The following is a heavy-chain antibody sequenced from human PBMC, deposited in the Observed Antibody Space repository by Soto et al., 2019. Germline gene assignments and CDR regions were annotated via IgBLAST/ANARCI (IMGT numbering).Heavy chain of an antibody. CDR3: ARGGYCNSTSCPRWWFDP. CDR2: INAGNGNT. CDR1: GYTFSSYA. J-gene: IGHJ5*02. V-gene: IGHV1-3*01. Sequence: ASVKVSCKASGYTFSSYAMHWVRQAPGQRLEWMGWINAGNGNTKYSQKFQGRVTITRDTSASTAYMELSSLRSEDTAVYYCARGGYCNSTSCPRWWFDPWGQGTLVTVSS. D-gene: IGHD2-2*01.